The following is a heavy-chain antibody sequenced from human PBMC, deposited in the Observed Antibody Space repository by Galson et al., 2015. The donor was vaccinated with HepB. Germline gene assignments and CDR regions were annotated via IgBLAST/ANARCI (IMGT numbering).Heavy chain of an antibody. V-gene: IGHV1-69*13. CDR1: GGTFSSYA. D-gene: IGHD6-13*01. Sequence: SVKVSCKASGGTFSSYAISWVRQAPGQGLEWMGGIIPIFGTANYAQKFQGRVTITADESTSTAYMELSSLRSEDTAVYYCARGRPGLAAAGTSDPDASLDYWGQGTLVTVSS. CDR2: IIPIFGTA. CDR3: ARGRPGLAAAGTSDPDASLDY. J-gene: IGHJ4*02.